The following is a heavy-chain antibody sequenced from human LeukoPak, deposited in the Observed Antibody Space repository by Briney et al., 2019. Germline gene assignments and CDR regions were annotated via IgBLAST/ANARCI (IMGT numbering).Heavy chain of an antibody. Sequence: SETLSLTCTVSGGSISSYYWSWIRQPAGKGLEWIGRIYTSGSTNYNPSLKSRVTISVDTSKNQFSLKLSSVTAADTAVYYCARGSGKDHKYYFDYWGQGTLVTVSS. D-gene: IGHD2-15*01. CDR2: IYTSGST. V-gene: IGHV4-4*07. CDR3: ARGSGKDHKYYFDY. J-gene: IGHJ4*02. CDR1: GGSISSYY.